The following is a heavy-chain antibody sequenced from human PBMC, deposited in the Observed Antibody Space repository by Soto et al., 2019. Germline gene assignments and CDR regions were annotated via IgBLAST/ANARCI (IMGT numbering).Heavy chain of an antibody. CDR2: INAGNGNT. CDR1: GYTFTSYA. CDR3: AREQQQLVLYWFDP. D-gene: IGHD6-13*01. Sequence: VASVKVSCKASGYTFTSYAMHWVRQAPGQRLEWMGWINAGNGNTKYSQKFQGRVTITRDTSASTAYMELSSLRSEDTAVYYCAREQQQLVLYWFDPWGQGTLVTVSS. V-gene: IGHV1-3*01. J-gene: IGHJ5*02.